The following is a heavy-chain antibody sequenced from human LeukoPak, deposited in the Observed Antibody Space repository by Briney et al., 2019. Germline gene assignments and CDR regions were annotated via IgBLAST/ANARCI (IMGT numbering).Heavy chain of an antibody. V-gene: IGHV3-11*01. Sequence: GGSLRLSCAASGFTFSDYYMSWIRQAPGKGLEWVSYISSSGNSTYYSDSVRGRFTISRDNSKNTLYLQMNSLRAEDTAVYYCAKDLGVYSSSWPMGYWGQGTLVTVSS. CDR3: AKDLGVYSSSWPMGY. D-gene: IGHD6-13*01. CDR2: ISSSGNST. J-gene: IGHJ4*02. CDR1: GFTFSDYY.